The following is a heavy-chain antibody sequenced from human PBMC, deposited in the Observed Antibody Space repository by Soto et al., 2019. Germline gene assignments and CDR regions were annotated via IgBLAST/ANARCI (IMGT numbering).Heavy chain of an antibody. CDR1: GGSISSSSYY. V-gene: IGHV4-39*01. J-gene: IGHJ3*02. Sequence: SETLSLTCTVSGGSISSSSYYWGWIRQPPGKGLEWIGSIYYSGSTYYNPSLKSRVTISVDTSQNQFSLKLSSVTAADTAVYYCHLYSGYDFGAFDIGGQGTMVTVSS. CDR2: IYYSGST. D-gene: IGHD5-12*01. CDR3: HLYSGYDFGAFDI.